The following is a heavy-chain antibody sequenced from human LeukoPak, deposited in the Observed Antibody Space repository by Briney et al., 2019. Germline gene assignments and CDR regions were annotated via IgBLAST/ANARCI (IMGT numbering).Heavy chain of an antibody. D-gene: IGHD3-9*01. CDR1: GGSISSSSYY. CDR3: ANAPKDILTGYRY. Sequence: SETLSLTCTVSGGSISSSSYYWGWIRQPPGKGPEWIGSIYYSGSTYYNPSLKSRVTISVDRSKNQFSLKLSSVTAADTAVYYCANAPKDILTGYRYWGQGTLVTVSS. J-gene: IGHJ4*02. CDR2: IYYSGST. V-gene: IGHV4-39*07.